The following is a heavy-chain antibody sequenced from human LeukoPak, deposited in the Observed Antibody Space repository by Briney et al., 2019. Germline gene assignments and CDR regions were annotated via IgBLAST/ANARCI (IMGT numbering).Heavy chain of an antibody. V-gene: IGHV4-34*01. CDR2: INHGGST. CDR1: GGSFSGYY. Sequence: PSETLSLTCAVYGGSFSGYYWSWIRQPPGKGLEWIGEINHGGSTNYNPSLKSRVTISVDTSKNQFSLKLSSVTAADTAVYYCARGPWYDFWSGYWDLFDYWGQGTLVTVSS. J-gene: IGHJ4*02. D-gene: IGHD3-3*01. CDR3: ARGPWYDFWSGYWDLFDY.